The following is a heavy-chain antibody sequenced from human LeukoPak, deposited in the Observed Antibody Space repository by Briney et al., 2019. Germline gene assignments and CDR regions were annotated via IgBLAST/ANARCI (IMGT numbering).Heavy chain of an antibody. CDR2: ISGSGGST. D-gene: IGHD6-25*01. V-gene: IGHV3-23*01. CDR3: ARGLGLWGTRAADLYYFDY. J-gene: IGHJ4*02. CDR1: GFTFSSYA. Sequence: PGGSLRLSCAASGFTFSSYAMSWVRQAPGKGLEWVSAISGSGGSTYYADSVKGRFTISRDNSKNTLYLQMGSLRAEDMAVYYCARGLGLWGTRAADLYYFDYWGQGTLVTVSS.